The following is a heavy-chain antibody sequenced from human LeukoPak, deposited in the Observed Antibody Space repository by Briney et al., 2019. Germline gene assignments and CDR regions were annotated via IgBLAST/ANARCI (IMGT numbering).Heavy chain of an antibody. CDR2: INPNSGGT. CDR1: GYTFTGYY. CDR3: ARDFTYYDFWSGEGAFDI. Sequence: EASVKVSCKASGYTFTGYYMHWVRQAPGQGLEWMGCINPNSGGTNYAQKFQGRVTMTRDTSISTAYMELSRLRSDDTAVYYCARDFTYYDFWSGEGAFDIWGQGTMVTVSS. D-gene: IGHD3-3*01. J-gene: IGHJ3*02. V-gene: IGHV1-2*02.